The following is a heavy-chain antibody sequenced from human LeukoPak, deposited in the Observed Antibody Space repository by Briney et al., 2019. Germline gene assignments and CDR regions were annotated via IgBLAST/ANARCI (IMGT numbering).Heavy chain of an antibody. V-gene: IGHV3-30*02. J-gene: IGHJ4*02. D-gene: IGHD1-1*01. CDR1: GVTFSSYG. Sequence: GGSLRLSCTASGVTFSSYGMHWVRQAPGKGLEWVAFIRYDGSNEYYADSVKGRFTISRDNSKNTLYLQMNSLRAEDTAVYYCAKLTYELHIAILDYWGQGTLVTVSS. CDR2: IRYDGSNE. CDR3: AKLTYELHIAILDY.